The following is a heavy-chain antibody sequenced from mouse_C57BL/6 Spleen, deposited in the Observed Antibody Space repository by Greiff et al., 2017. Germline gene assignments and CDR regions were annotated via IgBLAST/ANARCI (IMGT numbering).Heavy chain of an antibody. D-gene: IGHD2-4*01. CDR1: GYAFSSYW. Sequence: VQLQESGAELVKPGASVKISCKASGYAFSSYWMNWVKQRPGKGLEWIGQIYPGDGDTNYNGKFKGKATLTADKSSSTAYMQLSSLTSEDSAVYFCARSPYDYHFDYWGQGTTLTVSS. J-gene: IGHJ2*01. CDR3: ARSPYDYHFDY. CDR2: IYPGDGDT. V-gene: IGHV1-80*01.